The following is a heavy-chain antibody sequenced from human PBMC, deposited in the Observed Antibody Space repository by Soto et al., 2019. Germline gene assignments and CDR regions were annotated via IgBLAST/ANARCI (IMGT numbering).Heavy chain of an antibody. J-gene: IGHJ4*02. V-gene: IGHV4-39*01. CDR1: GGSITSSSYY. D-gene: IGHD4-17*01. CDR3: ARQRTTVVTQAYFDH. Sequence: SETLSLTCTVSGGSITSSSYYLFCIRQPPGKGLEWIGGIYYSGRSYYNPSLKSRVTMSVDTSKNQFSLTLNSVTAADAAVYYCARQRTTVVTQAYFDHWGQGTLVTVSS. CDR2: IYYSGRS.